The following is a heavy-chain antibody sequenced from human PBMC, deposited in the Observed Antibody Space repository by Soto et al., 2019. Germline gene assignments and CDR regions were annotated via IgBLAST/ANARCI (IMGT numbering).Heavy chain of an antibody. Sequence: QLQLQESGSGLVKPSQTLSLTCAVSGGSISSGGYSWSWIRQPPGKGLEWIGYIYHSGSTYYNPSPKXRXPXXVDTSKHQCSLKLSSVTAADTAVYYCAGRCLRADYWGQGTLVTVSS. CDR3: AGRCLRADY. J-gene: IGHJ4*02. V-gene: IGHV4-30-2*01. D-gene: IGHD1-26*01. CDR1: GGSISSGGYS. CDR2: IYHSGST.